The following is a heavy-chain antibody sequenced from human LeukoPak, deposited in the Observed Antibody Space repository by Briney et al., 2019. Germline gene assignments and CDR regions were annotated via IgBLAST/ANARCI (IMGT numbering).Heavy chain of an antibody. Sequence: GGSLRLSCAASGFTFSSYAMSWVRQAPGKVLEWVAVISYDGSNKYYADSVKGRFTISRDNSKNTLYLQMNSLRAEDTAVYYCVRTYYYDSSGYSFDYWGQGTLVTVSS. V-gene: IGHV3-30*03. CDR2: ISYDGSNK. J-gene: IGHJ4*02. D-gene: IGHD3-22*01. CDR3: VRTYYYDSSGYSFDY. CDR1: GFTFSSYA.